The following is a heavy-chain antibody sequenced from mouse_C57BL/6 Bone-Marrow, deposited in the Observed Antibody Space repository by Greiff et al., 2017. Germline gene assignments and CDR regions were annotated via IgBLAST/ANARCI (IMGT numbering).Heavy chain of an antibody. CDR1: GFTFSDYG. CDR3: ARSLAWFAY. CDR2: ISSGSSTI. D-gene: IGHD6-2*01. Sequence: EVNVVESGGGLVKPGGSLKLSCAASGFTFSDYGMHWVRQAPEKGLEWVAYISSGSSTIYYADTVKGRFTISRDNAKNTLFLQMTSLRSEDTAMYYCARSLAWFAYWGQGTLVTVSA. V-gene: IGHV5-17*01. J-gene: IGHJ3*01.